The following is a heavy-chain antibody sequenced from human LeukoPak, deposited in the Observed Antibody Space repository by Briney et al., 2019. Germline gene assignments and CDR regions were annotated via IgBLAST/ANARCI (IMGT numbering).Heavy chain of an antibody. V-gene: IGHV1-2*04. J-gene: IGHJ3*02. D-gene: IGHD3-22*01. Sequence: ASVKVSCKASGYTFTGYYMHWVRQAPGQGLEWMGWINPNSGGTNYAQKFQGWVTMTRDTSISTAYMELSRLRSDDTAVYYCASLVMYYYDSIGVGAFDIWGQGTMVTVSS. CDR3: ASLVMYYYDSIGVGAFDI. CDR1: GYTFTGYY. CDR2: INPNSGGT.